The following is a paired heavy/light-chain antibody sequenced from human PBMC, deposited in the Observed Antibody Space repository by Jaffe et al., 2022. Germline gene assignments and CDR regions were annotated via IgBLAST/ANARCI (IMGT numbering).Heavy chain of an antibody. Sequence: QVQLQESGPGLVKASETLSLTCTVSGSLGDYYWSWIRQPPGKGLEYIGYIYHDGTTKYNPSLKSRATILVDTSRNQFSLTLKSVTAADTAVYYCARVMCCSGGSWSAFDIWGQGKMVTVSS. J-gene: IGHJ3*02. CDR2: IYHDGTT. CDR3: ARVMCCSGGSWSAFDI. D-gene: IGHD2-15*01. CDR1: GSLGDYY. V-gene: IGHV4-59*01.
Light chain of an antibody. V-gene: IGLV3-1*01. CDR1: KLGNKY. CDR2: RDS. CDR3: QAWDSITEV. Sequence: SYELTQPPSVSVSPGQTASITCSGDKLGNKYVFWYQQKPGQSPLLVMYRDSRRPSGIPERFSGSNSGNTATLTISGTQAVDEADYYCQAWDSITEVFGAGTKVTVL. J-gene: IGLJ1*01.